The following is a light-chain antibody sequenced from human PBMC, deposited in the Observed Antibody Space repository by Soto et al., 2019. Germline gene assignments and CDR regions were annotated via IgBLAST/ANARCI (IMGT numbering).Light chain of an antibody. J-gene: IGKJ1*01. CDR3: HQYSSSRRT. V-gene: IGKV3-20*01. CDR1: QSVTSS. CDR2: NTS. Sequence: EIVMTHSPGTLSLSPWEIATLSCRASQSVTSSLAWYQQKPGQAPRVLIYNTSTRATGIPARFSGSGSGTDFTLTISRLEPEDFAVYYCHQYSSSRRTFGQGTKVDI.